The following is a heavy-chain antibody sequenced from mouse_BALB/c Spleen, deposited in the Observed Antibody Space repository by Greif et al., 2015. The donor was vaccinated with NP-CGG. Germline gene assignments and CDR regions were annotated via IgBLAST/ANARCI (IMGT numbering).Heavy chain of an antibody. J-gene: IGHJ1*01. D-gene: IGHD1-1*01. CDR2: IYPGDGDT. V-gene: IGHV1-80*01. CDR3: ARGVYASFFIDV. CDR1: GYAFSSYW. Sequence: GDELVRQGRKVKISCKASGYAFSSYWMNWVKQRPGQGLEWIGQIYPGDGDTNYNGKFKGKATLTADKSSSTAYMQRSSLTSEDSAVYFCARGVYASFFIDVWGAGTTVTVSS.